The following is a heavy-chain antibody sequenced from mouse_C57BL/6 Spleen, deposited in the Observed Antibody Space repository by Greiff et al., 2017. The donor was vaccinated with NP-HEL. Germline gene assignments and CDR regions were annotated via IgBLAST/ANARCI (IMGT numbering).Heavy chain of an antibody. CDR2: IRSKSNNYAT. J-gene: IGHJ2*01. CDR1: GFSFNTYA. V-gene: IGHV10-1*01. D-gene: IGHD1-1*01. Sequence: EVQLQESGGGLVQPKGSLKLSCAASGFSFNTYAMNWVRQAPGKGLEWVARIRSKSNNYATYYADSVKDRFTISRDDSESMLYLQMNNLKTEDTAMYYCVRQSLRYYFDYWGQGTTLTVSS. CDR3: VRQSLRYYFDY.